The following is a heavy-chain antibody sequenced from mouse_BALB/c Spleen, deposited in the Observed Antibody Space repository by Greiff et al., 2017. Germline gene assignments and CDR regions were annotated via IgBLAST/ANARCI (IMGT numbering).Heavy chain of an antibody. CDR3: AKDYGSSYDFDD. V-gene: IGHV14-3*02. D-gene: IGHD1-1*01. CDR2: IDPANGNT. Sequence: VQLQQSGAELVKPGASVKLSCTASGFNIKDTYMHWVKQRPEQGLEWIGRIDPANGNTKYDPKFQGKATITADTSSNTAYLQLSSLTSEDTAVYYCAKDYGSSYDFDDWGQGTTLTVSA. CDR1: GFNIKDTY. J-gene: IGHJ2*01.